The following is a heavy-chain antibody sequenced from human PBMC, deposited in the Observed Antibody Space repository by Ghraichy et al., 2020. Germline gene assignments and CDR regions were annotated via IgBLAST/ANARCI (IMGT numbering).Heavy chain of an antibody. Sequence: ASVKVSCKASGYTFLTYDINWVRQATGQGLEWMGWMNPNSGNTGYAQKFQGRITMTRNTSISTAYLELSSLRSDDTAVYYCTRFPPSYKSPDRPFDYWGQGTLLTVSS. CDR2: MNPNSGNT. D-gene: IGHD1-14*01. CDR1: GYTFLTYD. J-gene: IGHJ4*02. CDR3: TRFPPSYKSPDRPFDY. V-gene: IGHV1-8*01.